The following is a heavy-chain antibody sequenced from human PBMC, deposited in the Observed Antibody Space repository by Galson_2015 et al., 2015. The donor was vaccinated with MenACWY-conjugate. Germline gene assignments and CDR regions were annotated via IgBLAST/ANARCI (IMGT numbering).Heavy chain of an antibody. Sequence: SLRLSCAASGFTFSNYDMHWVREAGGKGLEWVSGISTGGDTYYSGSVKGRFTISRENAKNSLYLQMDSLRPGDTAIYYCVRGFLSRDKWNGLGLDVWDKGTTVIVSS. J-gene: IGHJ6*04. V-gene: IGHV3-13*01. CDR2: ISTGGDT. D-gene: IGHD1-20*01. CDR3: VRGFLSRDKWNGLGLDV. CDR1: GFTFSNYD.